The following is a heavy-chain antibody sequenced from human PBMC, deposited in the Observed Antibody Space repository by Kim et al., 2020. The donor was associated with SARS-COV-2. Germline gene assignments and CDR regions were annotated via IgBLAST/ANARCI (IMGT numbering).Heavy chain of an antibody. CDR3: ARGQPLDY. CDR1: GGSIRSVGKF. V-gene: IGHV4-31*03. Sequence: SETLSLTCSVSGGSIRSVGKFWTWIRQHPAKGLEWIGYISYSGNPHYSPSLRSRVSISLQTSENQFSLELTSVTAADTAVYYCARGQPLDYWGQGILVTVSS. D-gene: IGHD2-2*01. CDR2: ISYSGNP. J-gene: IGHJ4*02.